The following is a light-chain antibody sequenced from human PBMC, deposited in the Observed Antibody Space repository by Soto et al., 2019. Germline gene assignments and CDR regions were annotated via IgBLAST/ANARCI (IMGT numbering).Light chain of an antibody. CDR2: AAS. CDR3: QQTYTSPGT. J-gene: IGKJ1*01. CDR1: QSVSKY. V-gene: IGKV1-39*01. Sequence: DIQMTQSPSSLSASVGDRITINCRASQSVSKYLNWYQHKLGKAPELLIYAASSLYSGVPPRFSGSGSGTYFTLTISTLQPEDSASYYCQQTYTSPGTFGQVTTVEIK.